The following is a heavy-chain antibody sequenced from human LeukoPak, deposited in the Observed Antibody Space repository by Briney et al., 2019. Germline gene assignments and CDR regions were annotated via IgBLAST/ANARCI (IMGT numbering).Heavy chain of an antibody. V-gene: IGHV1-8*02. CDR3: AATYYYGSGSYGPLDY. D-gene: IGHD3-10*01. Sequence: ASVKVSCKASGYTFTSYDINWVRQATGQGLEWMGWMNPNSGNTGYAQKFQGRVTMTRDTSISTAYMELSRLRSDDTAVYYCAATYYYGSGSYGPLDYWGQGTLVTVSS. CDR1: GYTFTSYD. CDR2: MNPNSGNT. J-gene: IGHJ4*02.